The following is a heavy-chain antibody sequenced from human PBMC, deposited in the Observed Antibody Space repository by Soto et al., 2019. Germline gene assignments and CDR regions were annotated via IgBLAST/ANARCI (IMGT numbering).Heavy chain of an antibody. CDR2: IKQDGSEK. CDR1: GFTFSSYW. CDR3: ARMERYSSSWFRVDY. V-gene: IGHV3-7*03. J-gene: IGHJ4*02. D-gene: IGHD6-13*01. Sequence: GGSLRLSCAVSGFTFSSYWMSWVRQAPGKGLEWVANIKQDGSEKYYVDSVKGRFTISKDTSKNQVVLTMTNMDPVDTATYYCARMERYSSSWFRVDYWGQGALVTVSS.